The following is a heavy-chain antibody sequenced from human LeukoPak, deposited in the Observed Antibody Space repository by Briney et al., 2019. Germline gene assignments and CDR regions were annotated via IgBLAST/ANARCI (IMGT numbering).Heavy chain of an antibody. CDR2: IYSSGST. CDR1: GGFISGNY. CDR3: ARDPGSYLDY. D-gene: IGHD3-10*01. J-gene: IGHJ4*02. Sequence: SETLSPTCSVSGGFISGNYWSWIRQPAGKGLQWIGRIYSSGSTDQNPSLKSRLTMSLDTSKNQFSLKLNSVTAADTAVYYCARDPGSYLDYWGQGTLVTVSS. V-gene: IGHV4-4*07.